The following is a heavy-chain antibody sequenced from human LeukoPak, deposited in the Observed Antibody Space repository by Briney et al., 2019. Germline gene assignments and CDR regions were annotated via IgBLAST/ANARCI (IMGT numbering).Heavy chain of an antibody. V-gene: IGHV1-2*02. CDR1: GYTFTGYY. CDR2: INPNSGGT. CDR3: ARHNYYDNSGYEY. D-gene: IGHD3-22*01. J-gene: IGHJ4*02. Sequence: GASVKVSCKASGYTFTGYYMHWVRQAPGQGLEWMGWINPNSGGTNYAQKFQGRVTMTRDTSISTAYMELSRLRSDDTAVYYCARHNYYDNSGYEYWGQGTLVTVSS.